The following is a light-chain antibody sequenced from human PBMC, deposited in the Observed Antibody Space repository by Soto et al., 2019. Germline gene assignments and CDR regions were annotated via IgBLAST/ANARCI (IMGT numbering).Light chain of an antibody. V-gene: IGLV2-14*01. Sequence: QSVLTQPASVSGSPGQSITISCTGTSSDVGGYNYVSWYQQHPGKAPKLMISEVSNRPSGVSNRSSGSKSGNTASLTISGLQAEDEADYYCSPYTSSSTRVFGTGTKVTVL. CDR1: SSDVGGYNY. CDR3: SPYTSSSTRV. CDR2: EVS. J-gene: IGLJ1*01.